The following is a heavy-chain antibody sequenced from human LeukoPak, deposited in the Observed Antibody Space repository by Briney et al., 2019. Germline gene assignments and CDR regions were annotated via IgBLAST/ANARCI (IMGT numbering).Heavy chain of an antibody. J-gene: IGHJ4*02. V-gene: IGHV5-10-1*01. Sequence: GASLRISCKGSGYSFTSYWISWVRQMPGKGLEWMGRIDPSDSYTNYSPSFQGHVTISADKSISTAYLQWSSLKASDTAMYYCARHGGYYDSKWPTDYWGQGTLVTVSS. D-gene: IGHD3-22*01. CDR1: GYSFTSYW. CDR2: IDPSDSYT. CDR3: ARHGGYYDSKWPTDY.